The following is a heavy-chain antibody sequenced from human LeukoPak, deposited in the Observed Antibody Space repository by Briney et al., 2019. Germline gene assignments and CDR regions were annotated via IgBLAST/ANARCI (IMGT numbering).Heavy chain of an antibody. CDR2: ISYDGSNK. J-gene: IGHJ6*02. V-gene: IGHV3-30-3*01. Sequence: GRSLRLSCAASGFTFSSYAMHWVRQAPGKGLEWVAVISYDGSNKYYADSVKGRFTISIDNSKNTLYLQMNSLRAEDTAVYYCAREDYPRYYYYYGMDVWGQGTTVTVSS. D-gene: IGHD4-11*01. CDR1: GFTFSSYA. CDR3: AREDYPRYYYYYGMDV.